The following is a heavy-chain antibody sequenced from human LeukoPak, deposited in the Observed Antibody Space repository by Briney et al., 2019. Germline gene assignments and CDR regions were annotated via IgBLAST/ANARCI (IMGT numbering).Heavy chain of an antibody. D-gene: IGHD6-19*01. V-gene: IGHV4-59*01. J-gene: IGHJ4*02. CDR3: ARDTFQGYSSGLYYFDY. CDR2: IYDSGTT. Sequence: SETLSLTCAVSGGSISGWYWSWIRQPPGKGLEWIGHIYDSGTTNYNPSLKSRVTMSVDSSKNQFSLKLTSVTAADTAVYYCARDTFQGYSSGLYYFDYWGQGTLVTVSS. CDR1: GGSISGWY.